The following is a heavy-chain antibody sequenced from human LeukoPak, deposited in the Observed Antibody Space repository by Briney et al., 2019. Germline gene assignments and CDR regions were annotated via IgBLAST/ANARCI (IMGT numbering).Heavy chain of an antibody. Sequence: GGSLRLSCAASGFTFSSYSMNWVRQAPGKGLEWVSYISSSSSTIYYADSVKGRFTISRDNAKNSLYLQMNSLRAEDTAVYYCARALGKYQLPFDYWGQGTLVTVSS. CDR2: ISSSSSTI. CDR3: ARALGKYQLPFDY. J-gene: IGHJ4*02. V-gene: IGHV3-48*01. D-gene: IGHD2-2*01. CDR1: GFTFSSYS.